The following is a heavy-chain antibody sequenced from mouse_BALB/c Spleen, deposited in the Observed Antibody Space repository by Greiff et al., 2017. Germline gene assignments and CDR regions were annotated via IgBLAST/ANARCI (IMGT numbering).Heavy chain of an antibody. Sequence: DVKLQESGPGLVKPSQSLSLTCTVTGYSITSDYAWNWIRQFPGNKLEWMGYISYIGSTSYNPSLKSRISITRDTSKNQFFLQLNSVTTEDTATYYCARRGGNPYYYAMDYWGQGTSVTVSS. D-gene: IGHD2-1*01. V-gene: IGHV3-2*02. CDR3: ARRGGNPYYYAMDY. J-gene: IGHJ4*01. CDR1: GYSITSDYA. CDR2: ISYIGST.